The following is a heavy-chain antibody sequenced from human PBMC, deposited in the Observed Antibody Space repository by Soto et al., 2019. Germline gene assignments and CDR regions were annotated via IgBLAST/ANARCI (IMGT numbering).Heavy chain of an antibody. J-gene: IGHJ3*01. D-gene: IGHD6-6*01. Sequence: QITLKESGPTLVKPTQTLTLTCIFSGFSLSTSGVGVGWIRQPPGKSLEGLALIYWDDEKRYNPSLRNRPTLTKASSKKQVVLTMTKLDPVDTATYYCATRRARTAARDDAYDVWGQGTLVVVSS. CDR3: ATRRARTAARDDAYDV. CDR1: GFSLSTSGVG. CDR2: IYWDDEK. V-gene: IGHV2-5*02.